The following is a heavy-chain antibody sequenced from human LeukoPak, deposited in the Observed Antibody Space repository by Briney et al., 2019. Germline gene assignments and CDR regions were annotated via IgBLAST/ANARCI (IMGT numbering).Heavy chain of an antibody. CDR2: ISGSGGST. J-gene: IGHJ4*02. Sequence: GGSLRLSCAASGFTFSSYAMSWVRQAPGRGLEWVSAISGSGGSTYYADSVKGRSTISRDNSKNTLYLQMNSLRAEDTAVYYCAKSGYYYTSDYWGQGTLVTVSS. CDR1: GFTFSSYA. V-gene: IGHV3-23*01. D-gene: IGHD3-22*01. CDR3: AKSGYYYTSDY.